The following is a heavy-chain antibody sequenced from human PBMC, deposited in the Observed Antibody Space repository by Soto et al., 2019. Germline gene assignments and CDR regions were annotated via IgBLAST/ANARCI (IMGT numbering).Heavy chain of an antibody. CDR3: ATQTISYTWGV. V-gene: IGHV4-4*02. D-gene: IGHD3-16*01. CDR1: GAPITTTKW. Sequence: QVQLQESGPGLVKPSETLSLTCTVSGAPITTTKWWAWVRLPPGKGLEWIGELSRGDERSSNPSLAGRFTMSLDKSTNHFSLQLTSVTAAATAIYYCATQTISYTWGVWGRGTAVTVSS. J-gene: IGHJ6*02. CDR2: LSRGDER.